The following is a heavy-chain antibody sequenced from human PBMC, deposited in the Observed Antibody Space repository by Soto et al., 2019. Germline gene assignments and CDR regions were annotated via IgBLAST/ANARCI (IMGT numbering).Heavy chain of an antibody. CDR3: ARGEFLNYDYY. V-gene: IGHV1-3*01. Sequence: GASVKVSCKASGYTFTRYNIHWVRQAPGQRLEWMGWINAGNGNTKYSQKFQGRVIITRDTSASTAYMELSSLRSEDTAVYYCARGEFLNYDYYWAQGTLVPVSA. D-gene: IGHD3-16*01. CDR2: INAGNGNT. CDR1: GYTFTRYN. J-gene: IGHJ4*02.